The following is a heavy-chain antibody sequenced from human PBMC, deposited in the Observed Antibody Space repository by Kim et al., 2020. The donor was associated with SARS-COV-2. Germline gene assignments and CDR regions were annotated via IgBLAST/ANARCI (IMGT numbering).Heavy chain of an antibody. CDR3: AKDNSRDGMDV. J-gene: IGHJ6*02. V-gene: IGHV3-23*01. Sequence: YADSGGVRFTISSDNSKKTLYRQMNSLRAEDTAVYYCAKDNSRDGMDVWGQGTTVTVSS. D-gene: IGHD1-20*01.